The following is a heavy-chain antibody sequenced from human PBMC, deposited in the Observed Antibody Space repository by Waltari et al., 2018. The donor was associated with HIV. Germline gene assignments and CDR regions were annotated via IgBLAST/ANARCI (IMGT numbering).Heavy chain of an antibody. Sequence: QVQLVQSGAEVKTPGASVTVSCTASGYNFTSYAIHWLRQAPGQRPEWVAWVNPGNGYTKYSRKFQARVTVARDEVAETAYMVLSSVTTEDTAVYFCARGPACSGGTCYTLFDFWGQGTLVSVTS. J-gene: IGHJ4*02. CDR3: ARGPACSGGTCYTLFDF. D-gene: IGHD2-15*01. CDR1: GYNFTSYA. V-gene: IGHV1-3*01. CDR2: VNPGNGYT.